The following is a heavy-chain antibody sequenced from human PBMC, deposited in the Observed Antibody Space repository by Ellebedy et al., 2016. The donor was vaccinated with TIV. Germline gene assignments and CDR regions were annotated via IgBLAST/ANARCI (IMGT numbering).Heavy chain of an antibody. V-gene: IGHV1-24*01. J-gene: IGHJ6*03. D-gene: IGHD4-17*01. CDR2: FDPEDGET. CDR1: GYTLTELS. Sequence: ASVKVSXXVSGYTLTELSMHWVRQAPGKGLEWMGGFDPEDGETIYAQKFQGRVTMTEDTSTDTAYMELSSLRSEDTAVYYCATTKSVTTYYMDVWGKGTTVTVSS. CDR3: ATTKSVTTYYMDV.